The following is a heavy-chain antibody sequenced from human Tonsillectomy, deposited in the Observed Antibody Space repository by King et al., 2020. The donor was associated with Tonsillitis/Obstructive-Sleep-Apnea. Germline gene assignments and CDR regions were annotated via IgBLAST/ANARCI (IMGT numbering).Heavy chain of an antibody. D-gene: IGHD6-13*01. V-gene: IGHV4-39*01. Sequence: QLQESGPGLAKPSETLSLTCTVSDGSISSRSFYWGWIRQPPGQGLEWIGSIYYSGSTYYNPSLKSRVTISVDTSKNQFSLKLRSVTAADTAVYYCARTGLRLAAAEIWGQGTMVTVSS. CDR3: ARTGLRLAAAEI. J-gene: IGHJ3*02. CDR1: DGSISSRSFY. CDR2: IYYSGST.